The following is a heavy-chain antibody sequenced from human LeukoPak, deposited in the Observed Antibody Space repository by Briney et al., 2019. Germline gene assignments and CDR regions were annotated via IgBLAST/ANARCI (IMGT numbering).Heavy chain of an antibody. J-gene: IGHJ4*02. Sequence: SETLSLTCTVSGGSISSYYWSWIRQPPGKGLEWIGYIYYNGSTNYNPSLTSRVTISVDTSKNQFSLKLTSVTAADTAVYYCARGSRSSDYWAQGTLVTVSS. CDR2: IYYNGST. CDR3: ARGSRSSDY. V-gene: IGHV4-59*01. CDR1: GGSISSYY.